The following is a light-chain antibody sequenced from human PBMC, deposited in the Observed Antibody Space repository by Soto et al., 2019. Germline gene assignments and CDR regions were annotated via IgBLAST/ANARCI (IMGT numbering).Light chain of an antibody. CDR1: QNIRNF. Sequence: DIQMTQSPSSLSASGGDRVTISCRASQNIRNFLNWYQQKPGKAPKLLIHAASNLQSGVPSRLSGGGSETDFTLTISSLQPEDFATYYCQQSYSTPFTFGGGTKVDIK. J-gene: IGKJ4*01. V-gene: IGKV1-39*01. CDR3: QQSYSTPFT. CDR2: AAS.